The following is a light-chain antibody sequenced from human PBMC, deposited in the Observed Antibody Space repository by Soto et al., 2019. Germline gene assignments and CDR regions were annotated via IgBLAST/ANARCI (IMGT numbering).Light chain of an antibody. CDR1: QSIGTA. Sequence: EIVLTQSPATLSLSPGERATLSCRASQSIGTALVWYQQMPGQAPRLLIYDTSNRATGIPARFSGSGSGTYFTLTISSLEPEDFAVYYCQPHSTWPSFGGGTKVEIK. J-gene: IGKJ4*01. CDR3: QPHSTWPS. CDR2: DTS. V-gene: IGKV3-11*01.